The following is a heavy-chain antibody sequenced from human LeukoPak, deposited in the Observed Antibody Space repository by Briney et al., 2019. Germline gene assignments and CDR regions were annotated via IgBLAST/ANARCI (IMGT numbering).Heavy chain of an antibody. CDR2: ITWGRDNL. D-gene: IGHD1-26*01. J-gene: IGHJ3*01. CDR3: ATEGGSSDAFAF. CDR1: GFIFDDYA. V-gene: IGHV3-9*01. Sequence: GGSLRLSCAVSGFIFDDYAMHWVRQAPGKGLEWVSGITWGRDNLAYAASVKGRFTISRDNSKNTMYLQMNSLRIDDTAVYYCATEGGSSDAFAFWGQGTKVTVSS.